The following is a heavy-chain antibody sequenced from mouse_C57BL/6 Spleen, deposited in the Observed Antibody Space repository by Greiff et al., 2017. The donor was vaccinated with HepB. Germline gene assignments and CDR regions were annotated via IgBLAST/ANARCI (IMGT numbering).Heavy chain of an antibody. CDR3: TRRDSFAY. Sequence: VQLQESGAELVRPGASVTLSCKASGYTFTDYEMHWVKQTPVHGLEWIGAIDPETGGTAYNQKFKGKAILTADKSSSTAYMELRSLTSEDSAVYYCTRRDSFAYWGQGTLVTVSA. CDR2: IDPETGGT. V-gene: IGHV1-15*01. J-gene: IGHJ3*01. CDR1: GYTFTDYE.